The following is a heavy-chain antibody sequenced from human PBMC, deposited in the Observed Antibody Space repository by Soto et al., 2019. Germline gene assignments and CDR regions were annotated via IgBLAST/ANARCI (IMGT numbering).Heavy chain of an antibody. V-gene: IGHV4-31*03. CDR3: ARTELWFGSLQFDY. J-gene: IGHJ4*02. D-gene: IGHD3-10*01. Sequence: SETLSLTCTVSGGSISSGGYYWSWIRQHPGKGLEWIGYIYYSGSTYYNPSLKSRVTISVDTSKNQFSLKLSSVTAADTAVYYCARTELWFGSLQFDYWGQGTLVTVSS. CDR1: GGSISSGGYY. CDR2: IYYSGST.